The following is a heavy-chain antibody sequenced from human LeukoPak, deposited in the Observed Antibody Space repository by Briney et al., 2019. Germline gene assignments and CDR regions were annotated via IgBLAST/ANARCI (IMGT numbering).Heavy chain of an antibody. D-gene: IGHD5-18*01. J-gene: IGHJ3*02. Sequence: PGGSLRLSCAASGFTFSSYSMNWVRQAPGKGLEWVSSISSSSSYIYYADSVKGRFTISRDNAKNSLYLQMNSLRAEDTAVYYCASPEYSYGFNDAFDIRGQGTMVTVSS. CDR1: GFTFSSYS. V-gene: IGHV3-21*01. CDR3: ASPEYSYGFNDAFDI. CDR2: ISSSSSYI.